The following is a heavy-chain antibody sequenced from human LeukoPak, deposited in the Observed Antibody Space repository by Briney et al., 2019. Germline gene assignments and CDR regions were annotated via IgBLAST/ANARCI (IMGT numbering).Heavy chain of an antibody. D-gene: IGHD6-19*01. V-gene: IGHV3-21*01. CDR3: ARDPNSKLGGWPNWFDP. CDR2: ISSSSSYI. J-gene: IGHJ5*02. Sequence: GRSLRLSCAASGFTFSSYSMNWVRQAPGKGLEWVSSISSSSSYIYYADSVKGRFTISRDNAKNSLYLQMNSLRAEDTAVYYCARDPNSKLGGWPNWFDPWGQGTLVTVSS. CDR1: GFTFSSYS.